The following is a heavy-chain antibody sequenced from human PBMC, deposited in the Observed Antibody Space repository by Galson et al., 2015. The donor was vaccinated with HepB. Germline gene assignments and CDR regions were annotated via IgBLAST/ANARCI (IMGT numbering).Heavy chain of an antibody. D-gene: IGHD3-10*01. J-gene: IGHJ4*02. CDR1: GFTFNSYD. CDR2: ITTNSDSK. Sequence: LRLSCAASGFTFNSYDMTWVRQAPGKGLEWIAYITTNSDSKDYADSVKGRFTVSRDNARSSLYLQMDSLRHEDTAVYHCVKAPWPRGNYWGQGTLVIVSS. V-gene: IGHV3-48*02. CDR3: VKAPWPRGNY.